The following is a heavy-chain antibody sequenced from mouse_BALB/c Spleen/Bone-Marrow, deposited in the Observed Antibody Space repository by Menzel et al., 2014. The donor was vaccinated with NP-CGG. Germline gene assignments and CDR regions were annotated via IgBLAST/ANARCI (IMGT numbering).Heavy chain of an antibody. J-gene: IGHJ4*01. CDR1: GYTFTSYW. CDR3: TRQYGNYYAMDY. V-gene: IGHV1-69*02. D-gene: IGHD2-10*02. Sequence: QVQLHQSGAELVRPGASVKVSCKASGYTFTSYWINWVKQRPGQGLEWIGNIYPSDSYTNYNQNFKDKATLTVDKSSSTAYMQLSSPTSEDSAVYYCTRQYGNYYAMDYWGQGTSVTVSS. CDR2: IYPSDSYT.